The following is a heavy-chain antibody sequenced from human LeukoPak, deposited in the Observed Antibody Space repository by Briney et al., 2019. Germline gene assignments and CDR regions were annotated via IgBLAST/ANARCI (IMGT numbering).Heavy chain of an antibody. D-gene: IGHD3-16*01. V-gene: IGHV3-23*01. J-gene: IGHJ4*02. CDR2: ISTSGGST. CDR1: GFTFSTYA. Sequence: PGGSLRLSCAASGFTFSTYAMSWVRQAPGKGLEWVSGISTSGGSTYYADSVRGRFTISRDNSKNTLYLQMNSPRAEDAAVYYCAGGVNYWGQGTLVTVSS. CDR3: AGGVNY.